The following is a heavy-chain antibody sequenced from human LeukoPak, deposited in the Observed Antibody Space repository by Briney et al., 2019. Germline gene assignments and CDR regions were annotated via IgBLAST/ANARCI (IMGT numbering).Heavy chain of an antibody. CDR3: ARDAAYYYDSSGYYRSFSYFDY. CDR1: GFTFSSYG. CDR2: ISGSGGST. Sequence: GGSLRLSCAASGFTFSSYGMSWVRQAPGKGLEWVSAISGSGGSTYYADSVKGRFTTSRDNSKNTLYLQMNSLRAEDTAVYYCARDAAYYYDSSGYYRSFSYFDYWGQGTLVTVSS. D-gene: IGHD3-22*01. V-gene: IGHV3-23*01. J-gene: IGHJ4*02.